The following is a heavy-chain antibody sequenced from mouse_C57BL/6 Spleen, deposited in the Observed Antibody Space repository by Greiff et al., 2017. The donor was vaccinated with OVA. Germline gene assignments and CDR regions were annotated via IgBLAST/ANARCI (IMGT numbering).Heavy chain of an antibody. V-gene: IGHV1-22*01. D-gene: IGHD2-2*01. CDR3: ASAGIYGYDGY. J-gene: IGHJ2*01. CDR2: INPNNGGT. CDR1: GYTFTDYN. Sequence: VQLQQSGPELVKPGASVKMSCKASGYTFTDYNMHWVKQSHGKSLEWIGYINPNNGGTSYNQKFEGKATLTVNKSSSTAYMELRSLTSEDSAVYYCASAGIYGYDGYWGQGTTLTVSS.